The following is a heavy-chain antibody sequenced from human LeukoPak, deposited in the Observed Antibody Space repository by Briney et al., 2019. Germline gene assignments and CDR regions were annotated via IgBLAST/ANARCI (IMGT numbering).Heavy chain of an antibody. CDR2: MNPNSGNT. CDR3: ASSNRYDILTGYYNQYYYYGMDV. D-gene: IGHD3-9*01. CDR1: GYTFTSYG. V-gene: IGHV1-8*02. J-gene: IGHJ6*02. Sequence: GASVKVSCKASGYTFTSYGISWVRQAPGQGLEWMGWMNPNSGNTGYAQKFQGRVTMTRNTSISTAYMELSSLRSEDTAVYYCASSNRYDILTGYYNQYYYYGMDVWGQGTTVTVSS.